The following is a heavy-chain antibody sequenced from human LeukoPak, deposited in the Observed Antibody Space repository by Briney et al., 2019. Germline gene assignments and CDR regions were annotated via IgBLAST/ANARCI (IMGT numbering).Heavy chain of an antibody. CDR2: IRHDGSNK. V-gene: IGHV3-30*02. CDR3: ARGADWDDY. CDR1: GFTFSSYG. D-gene: IGHD1-26*01. Sequence: GGSLRLSCAASGFTFSSYGMHWVRQAPGKGLEWVAFIRHDGSNKYYADSVKGRFTISRDNAKNSLYLQMSSLRVEDTAVYYCARGADWDDYWGQGTLVTVSS. J-gene: IGHJ4*02.